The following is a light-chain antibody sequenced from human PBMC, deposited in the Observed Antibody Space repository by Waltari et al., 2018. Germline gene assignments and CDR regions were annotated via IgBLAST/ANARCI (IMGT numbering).Light chain of an antibody. CDR2: QDI. Sequence: SYELTQPPSVSVSPGQTASITCSGDKLGDKYTCWYQQKPGQSPVLVIFQDIKRPSGIPERFSGSNSGNTATLTISGTQPMDEADYYCQAWDSSTVVFGGGT. CDR3: QAWDSSTVV. V-gene: IGLV3-1*01. J-gene: IGLJ3*02. CDR1: KLGDKY.